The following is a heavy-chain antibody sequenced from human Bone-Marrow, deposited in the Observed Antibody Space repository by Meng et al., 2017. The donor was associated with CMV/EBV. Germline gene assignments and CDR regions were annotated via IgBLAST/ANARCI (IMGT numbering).Heavy chain of an antibody. CDR3: ARILSNTDYYGMGV. CDR1: GYTFTGYY. Sequence: ASVKVSCKASGYTFTGYYMHWVRQAPGQGLEWMGWINPNSGGTNYAQKFQGRVTMTRDRSINTAYMEMSWLRSDDTAVYYCARILSNTDYYGMGVWGQGTTVTVSS. D-gene: IGHD1/OR15-1a*01. CDR2: INPNSGGT. J-gene: IGHJ6*02. V-gene: IGHV1-2*02.